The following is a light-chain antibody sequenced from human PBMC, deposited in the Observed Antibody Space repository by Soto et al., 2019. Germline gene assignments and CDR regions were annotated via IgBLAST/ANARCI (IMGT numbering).Light chain of an antibody. Sequence: QSVLTQPPSASGSPGQSVTISCTGTSSDVGGYNYVSWYQQHPGKAPKLMIYKVSKRPSGVPDRSSGSKSGNTASLTVSGLQAEDEADYYCSSYAGSNNFDVVFGGGTKLTVL. CDR1: SSDVGGYNY. V-gene: IGLV2-8*01. CDR3: SSYAGSNNFDVV. J-gene: IGLJ2*01. CDR2: KVS.